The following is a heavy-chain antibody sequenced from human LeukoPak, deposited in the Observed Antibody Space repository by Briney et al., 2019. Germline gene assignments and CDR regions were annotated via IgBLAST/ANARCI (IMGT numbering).Heavy chain of an antibody. V-gene: IGHV3-15*01. CDR2: IKSKVDGGTT. D-gene: IGHD3-22*01. CDR3: STGGYYEDY. J-gene: IGHJ4*02. CDR1: GFTFSNAW. Sequence: GGSLRLSCAGSGFTFSNAWMNWVRQAPGKGLEWVGRIKSKVDGGTTDYAAPVKGRFTISRDEPKNTVYLQMNSLKTEDTAVYYCSTGGYYEDYWGQGTLVTVSS.